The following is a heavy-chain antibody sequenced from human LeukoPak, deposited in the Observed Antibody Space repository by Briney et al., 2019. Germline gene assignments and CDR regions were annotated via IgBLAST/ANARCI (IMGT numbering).Heavy chain of an antibody. D-gene: IGHD4-17*01. Sequence: GGSLRLSCAASGFTFSNYCMHWVRQAPGKGLVWVSRINSDGSSTTSADSVKGRFTISRDNAKNTLYLQMNSLRAEDTAVYYCAKGGATVIDYWGQGTLVTVSS. CDR3: AKGGATVIDY. CDR2: INSDGSST. V-gene: IGHV3-74*01. CDR1: GFTFSNYC. J-gene: IGHJ4*02.